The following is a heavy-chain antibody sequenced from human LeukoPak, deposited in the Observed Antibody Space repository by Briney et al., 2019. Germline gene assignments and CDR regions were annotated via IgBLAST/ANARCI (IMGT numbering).Heavy chain of an antibody. V-gene: IGHV3-21*01. CDR3: ARDPQFIGGIAAHL. D-gene: IGHD6-6*01. CDR2: ISSSSSYI. CDR1: GFTFSSYS. J-gene: IGHJ4*02. Sequence: PGGSLRLSCAASGFTFSSYSMNWVRQAPGKGLEWVSSISSSSSYIYYADSVKGRFTISRDNAKNSLYLQMNSLRAEDTAVYYRARDPQFIGGIAAHLWGQGTLVTVSS.